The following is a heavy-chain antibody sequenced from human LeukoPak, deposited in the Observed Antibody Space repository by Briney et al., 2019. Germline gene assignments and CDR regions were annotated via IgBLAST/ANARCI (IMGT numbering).Heavy chain of an antibody. CDR1: GYTFTSYY. V-gene: IGHV1-46*01. CDR2: INLSGGST. Sequence: ASVKVSCKASGYTFTSYYMHWVRRAPGQGLEWMGIINLSGGSTSYAQKFQDRVTMTRDTSTSTVYMELSSLRSEDTAVYYCARDQRGYSGYDCFDYWGQGTLVTVSS. J-gene: IGHJ4*02. CDR3: ARDQRGYSGYDCFDY. D-gene: IGHD5-12*01.